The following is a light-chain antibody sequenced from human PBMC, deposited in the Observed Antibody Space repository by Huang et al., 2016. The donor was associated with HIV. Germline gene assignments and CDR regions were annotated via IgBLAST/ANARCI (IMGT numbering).Light chain of an antibody. V-gene: IGKV3-15*01. CDR2: VAA. J-gene: IGKJ5*01. Sequence: EIVMTQSPATLSVSPGERATLSCRASQSVTSLAWYQQKPGQTPRLLIYVAATRATGIPARFSGSESGTDVTLTISSLQSEDFAVYYCQQYNNWPSITFGQGTRLEIK. CDR1: QSVTS. CDR3: QQYNNWPSIT.